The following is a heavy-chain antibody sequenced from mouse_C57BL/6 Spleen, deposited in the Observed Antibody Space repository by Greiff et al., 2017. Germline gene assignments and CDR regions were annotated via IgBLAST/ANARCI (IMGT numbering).Heavy chain of an antibody. Sequence: QVQLQQPGAELVRPGTSVKLSCKASGYTFTSYWMHWVKQRPGQGLEWIGVIDPSDSYTNYNQKFKGKATLTVDTSSSTAYMQLSSLTSEDSGVYYCARVDSGGDYWGQGTTLTVSS. CDR2: IDPSDSYT. CDR1: GYTFTSYW. CDR3: ARVDSGGDY. D-gene: IGHD1-1*02. J-gene: IGHJ2*01. V-gene: IGHV1-59*01.